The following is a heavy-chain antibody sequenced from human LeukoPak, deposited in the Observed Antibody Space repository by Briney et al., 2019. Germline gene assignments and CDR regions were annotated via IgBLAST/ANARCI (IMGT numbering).Heavy chain of an antibody. CDR1: GFTFSSYS. CDR3: ARDNPHGMDFGVVLYGMDV. CDR2: ISSSSSYI. V-gene: IGHV3-21*01. D-gene: IGHD3-3*01. J-gene: IGHJ6*02. Sequence: TGGSLRLSCAASGFTFSSYSMNWVRQAPGKGLEWVSSISSSSSYIYYADSVKGRFTISRDNAKNSLYLQMNSLRAEDTAVYYCARDNPHGMDFGVVLYGMDVWGQGTTVTVSS.